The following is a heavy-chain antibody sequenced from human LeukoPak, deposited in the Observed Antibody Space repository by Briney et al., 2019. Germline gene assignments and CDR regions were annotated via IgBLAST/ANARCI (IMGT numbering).Heavy chain of an antibody. V-gene: IGHV4-59*11. CDR3: ARDRRRGYYDFWSGYGD. J-gene: IGHJ4*02. Sequence: SETLSLTCTVSGGSISSHYWSWIRQPPGKGLEWIGYIYYSGSTNYNPSLKSRVTISVDTSKNQFSLKLSSVTAADTAVYYCARDRRRGYYDFWSGYGDWGQGTLVTVSS. CDR1: GGSISSHY. D-gene: IGHD3-3*01. CDR2: IYYSGST.